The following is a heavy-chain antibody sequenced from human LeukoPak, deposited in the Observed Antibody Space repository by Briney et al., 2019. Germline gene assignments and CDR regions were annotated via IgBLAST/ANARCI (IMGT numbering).Heavy chain of an antibody. D-gene: IGHD6-19*01. V-gene: IGHV4-39*01. Sequence: SETLSLTCTVSGGSIISDSYYWGWIRQPPGKGLEWIANIYYSGSTYYNPSLKSRVTMSVDTSKNQFSLKLSSVTAADTAVYYCARRRYSSGWDDYWGQGTLVTVST. CDR2: IYYSGST. CDR3: ARRRYSSGWDDY. J-gene: IGHJ4*02. CDR1: GGSIISDSYY.